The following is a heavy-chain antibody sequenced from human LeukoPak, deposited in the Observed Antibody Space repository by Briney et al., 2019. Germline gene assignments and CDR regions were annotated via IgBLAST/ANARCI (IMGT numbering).Heavy chain of an antibody. D-gene: IGHD3-3*01. J-gene: IGHJ6*02. Sequence: GSLRLSCAASGFTFSSYATTWVRQAPGKGLEWIGSIYYSGSTYYNPSLKSRVTISVDTSKNQFSLKLSSVTAADTAVYYCARDPAIYDFWSGQDYGMDVWGQGTTVTVSS. CDR1: GFTFSSYA. CDR2: IYYSGST. V-gene: IGHV4-39*07. CDR3: ARDPAIYDFWSGQDYGMDV.